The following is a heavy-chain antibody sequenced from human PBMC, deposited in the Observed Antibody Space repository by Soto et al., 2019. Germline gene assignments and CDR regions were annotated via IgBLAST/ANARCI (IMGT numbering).Heavy chain of an antibody. CDR3: ARDHYGGNPPLGMDV. CDR2: IYYSGST. CDR1: GGSISSGGYY. V-gene: IGHV4-31*03. J-gene: IGHJ6*02. D-gene: IGHD4-17*01. Sequence: SETLSLTCTVSGGSISSGGYYWSWIRQHPGKGLEWIGYIYYSGSTYYNPSLKSRVTISVDTSKNQFSLKLSSVTAADTAVYYCARDHYGGNPPLGMDVWGQGTTVTVSS.